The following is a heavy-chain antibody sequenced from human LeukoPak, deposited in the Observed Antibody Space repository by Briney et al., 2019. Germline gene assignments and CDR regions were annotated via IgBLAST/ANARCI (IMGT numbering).Heavy chain of an antibody. J-gene: IGHJ4*02. Sequence: PGGSLRLSCAASGFTFSSYWMHWVRQAPGKGLVWVSRINSDGSSTSYADSVKGRFTISRDNAKNTLYLQMNSLRAEDTAVYYCAKDLSVDTAMGVGHGDYWGQGTLVTVSS. CDR3: AKDLSVDTAMGVGHGDY. CDR2: INSDGSST. CDR1: GFTFSSYW. D-gene: IGHD5-18*01. V-gene: IGHV3-74*01.